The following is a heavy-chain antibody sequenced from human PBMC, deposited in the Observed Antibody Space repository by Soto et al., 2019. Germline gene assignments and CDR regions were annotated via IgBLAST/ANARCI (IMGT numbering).Heavy chain of an antibody. V-gene: IGHV1-69*13. CDR3: ARGTHPRRPSGDSSPYYFYYYGMDV. CDR2: IIPIFGTA. Sequence: ASVKVSCKASGGTFSSYAISWVRQAPGQGLEWMGGIIPIFGTANYAQKFQGRVTITADESTSTAYMELSSLRSEDTAVYYCARGTHPRRPSGDSSPYYFYYYGMDVWGQGTTVTVSS. D-gene: IGHD2-21*02. CDR1: GGTFSSYA. J-gene: IGHJ6*02.